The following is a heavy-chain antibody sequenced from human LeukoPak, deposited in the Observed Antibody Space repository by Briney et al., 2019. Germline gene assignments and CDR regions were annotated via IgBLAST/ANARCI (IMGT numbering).Heavy chain of an antibody. CDR2: ISSGGDT. V-gene: IGHV3-23*01. J-gene: IGHJ4*02. CDR3: AKGVGGYYFDY. Sequence: GGSLRLSWGASGFTFSTYAVGWVRQAPGKGLEWISIISSGGDTYYADSGKGGFTISRDNSKNTLDLQMSSLRAEDTAVYYCAKGVGGYYFDYWGQGTLVTVSS. D-gene: IGHD2-15*01. CDR1: GFTFSTYA.